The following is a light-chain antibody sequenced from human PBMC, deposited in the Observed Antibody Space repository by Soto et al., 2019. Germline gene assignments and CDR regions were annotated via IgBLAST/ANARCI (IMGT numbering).Light chain of an antibody. J-gene: IGKJ2*01. Sequence: VIWMTQSPSLLSASTGHRVTINCRMSQDISGHVAWYRQKPGKTPEILIYATSTLYIGVPSRFSGSGSGTDFTLTITSLHSEDFATYYCQQYYSLPYTFGQGTKLEIK. CDR2: ATS. V-gene: IGKV1D-8*03. CDR1: QDISGH. CDR3: QQYYSLPYT.